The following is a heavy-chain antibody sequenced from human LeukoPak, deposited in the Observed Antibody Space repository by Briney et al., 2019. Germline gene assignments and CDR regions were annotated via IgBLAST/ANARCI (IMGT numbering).Heavy chain of an antibody. CDR2: ISWNSGSI. D-gene: IGHD1-26*01. CDR3: AGGSGRYGFDI. Sequence: GGSLRLSCAASGFTFDDYAMRWVRQAPGKGLEWVSGISWNSGSIGYADSVKGRFIISRDNGKNFLYLQMNSLRAEDTALYYCAGGSGRYGFDIWGQGTMVTVSS. J-gene: IGHJ3*02. CDR1: GFTFDDYA. V-gene: IGHV3-9*01.